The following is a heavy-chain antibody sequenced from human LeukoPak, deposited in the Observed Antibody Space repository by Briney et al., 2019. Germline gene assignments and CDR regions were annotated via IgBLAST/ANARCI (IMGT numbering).Heavy chain of an antibody. CDR1: GYTFTGYY. D-gene: IGHD2-15*01. V-gene: IGHV1-2*02. Sequence: ASVKVSCKASGYTFTGYYIHWVRQAPGQGLEWMGWINPNSGGTNYAQKFQGRVTMTRDTSISTAYMELSRLRSDDTAVYYCARLCSGGSCSDYWGQGTLVTVSS. CDR3: ARLCSGGSCSDY. CDR2: INPNSGGT. J-gene: IGHJ4*02.